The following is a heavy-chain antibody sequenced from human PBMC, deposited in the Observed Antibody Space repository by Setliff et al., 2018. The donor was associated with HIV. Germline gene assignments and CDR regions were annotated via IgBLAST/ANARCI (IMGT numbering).Heavy chain of an antibody. J-gene: IGHJ4*02. Sequence: PGGSLRLSCAASGFTFDDYAMHWVRQASGKGLEWVSGISWNSGSIGYADSVKGRFSISRDNINNFLYLEMNSLRVEDTAVYYCAGSRGYFVQADWGQGTLVTVSS. D-gene: IGHD1-1*01. CDR1: GFTFDDYA. CDR3: AGSRGYFVQAD. CDR2: ISWNSGSI. V-gene: IGHV3-9*01.